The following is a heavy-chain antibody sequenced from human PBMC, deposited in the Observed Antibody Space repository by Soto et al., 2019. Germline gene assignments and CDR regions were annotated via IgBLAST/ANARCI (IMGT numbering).Heavy chain of an antibody. CDR1: GGSFSGYY. J-gene: IGHJ4*02. CDR3: AIIGYSFDY. D-gene: IGHD3-22*01. CDR2: INHSGST. Sequence: SETLCLTCAVYGGSFSGYYWSWIRQPPGKGLEWIGEINHSGSTNYNPSLKSRVTISVDTSKNQFSLKLSSVTAADTAVYCCAIIGYSFDYWGQGTLVTVSS. V-gene: IGHV4-34*01.